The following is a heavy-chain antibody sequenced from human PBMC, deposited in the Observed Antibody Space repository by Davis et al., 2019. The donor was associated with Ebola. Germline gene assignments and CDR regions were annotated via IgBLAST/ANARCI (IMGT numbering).Heavy chain of an antibody. CDR1: GYTFSSYY. CDR3: ARAPVYDGSNSYSTFGGGDFDY. Sequence: AASVKVSCKASGYTFSSYYIHWVRQAPGQGLEWMGRINPNSGDTHYAQRFQGRVTMTRDPSIATAYMELSGLRSDDTAVYYCARAPVYDGSNSYSTFGGGDFDYWGQGALVTVSP. D-gene: IGHD3-22*01. CDR2: INPNSGDT. V-gene: IGHV1-2*06. J-gene: IGHJ4*02.